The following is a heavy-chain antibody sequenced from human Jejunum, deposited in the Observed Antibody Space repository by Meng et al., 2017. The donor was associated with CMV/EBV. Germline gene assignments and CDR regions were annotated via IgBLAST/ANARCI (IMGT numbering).Heavy chain of an antibody. D-gene: IGHD4-17*01. CDR2: IYHSGRT. V-gene: IGHV4-4*02. CDR1: GGSIRNEQW. J-gene: IGHJ4*02. CDR3: TTLYGDSIS. Sequence: QVQLQEPVPGLVKPSGALSLTCDVSGGSIRNEQWWSWVRQAPGKVLEGIGEIYHSGRTNYNPSVKSRVSMSVDKSQNHFSLRLSSVTAADTAVYYCTTLYGDSISWGQGTLVTVSS.